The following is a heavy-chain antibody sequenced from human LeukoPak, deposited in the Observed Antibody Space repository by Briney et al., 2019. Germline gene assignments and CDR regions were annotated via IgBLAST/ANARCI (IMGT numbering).Heavy chain of an antibody. CDR1: GFTSSSYA. D-gene: IGHD6-13*01. CDR3: AKAAAAPGFDF. J-gene: IGHJ4*02. CDR2: VSGSGDRM. Sequence: GGSLRLSCAASGFTSSSYALDWVRQAPGKGLEWVATVSGSGDRMYHADSVKGRFTISRDNSKNTIYLQMNSLRAEDTALYYCAKAAAAPGFDFWGQGTRVTVPS. V-gene: IGHV3-23*01.